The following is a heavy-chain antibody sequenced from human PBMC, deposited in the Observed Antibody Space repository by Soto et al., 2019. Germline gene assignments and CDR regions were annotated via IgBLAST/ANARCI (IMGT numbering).Heavy chain of an antibody. CDR3: AHRQSSTWDY. CDR2: IYGDDNK. V-gene: IGHV2-5*02. Sequence: QITLKESGPTLVKPTQTLTLTCTFSGFSLTTSGVAVGWMRQPPGKALEWLAIIYGDDNKLYSPSLKSRLIITKDTSENQVVLTMTNMDPVDTATYYCAHRQSSTWDYWGQGTLVTVSS. CDR1: GFSLTTSGVA. D-gene: IGHD3-10*01. J-gene: IGHJ4*02.